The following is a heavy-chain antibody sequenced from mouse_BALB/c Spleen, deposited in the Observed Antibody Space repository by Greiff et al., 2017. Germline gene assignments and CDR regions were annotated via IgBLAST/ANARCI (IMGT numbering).Heavy chain of an antibody. J-gene: IGHJ4*01. Sequence: EVQLVESGGGLVQPGGSRKLSCAASGFTFSSFGMHWVRQAPEKGLEWVAYISSGSSTIYYADTVKGRFTISRDNPKNTLFLQMTSLRSEDTAMYYCARFYYDYDYAMDYWGQGTSVTVSS. CDR3: ARFYYDYDYAMDY. CDR1: GFTFSSFG. CDR2: ISSGSSTI. V-gene: IGHV5-17*02. D-gene: IGHD2-4*01.